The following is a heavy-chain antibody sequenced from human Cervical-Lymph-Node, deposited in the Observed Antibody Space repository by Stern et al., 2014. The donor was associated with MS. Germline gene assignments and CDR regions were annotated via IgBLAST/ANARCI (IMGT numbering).Heavy chain of an antibody. CDR1: GGSISSYY. CDR3: AGSGTYYPDY. Sequence: VQLVESGPGLVKPSETLSLTCSVSGGSISSYYWNWIRQPPGKGLEWIANVHYSGTTNYNPSLKSRVTILLDTSINKIPLNLTSGTAADTAVYYCAGSGTYYPDYWGQGILVTVSS. D-gene: IGHD3-3*01. J-gene: IGHJ4*02. CDR2: VHYSGTT. V-gene: IGHV4-59*08.